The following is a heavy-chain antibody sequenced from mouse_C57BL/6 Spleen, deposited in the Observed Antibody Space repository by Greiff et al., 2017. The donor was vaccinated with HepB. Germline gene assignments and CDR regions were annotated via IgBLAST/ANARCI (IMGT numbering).Heavy chain of an antibody. CDR3: ARYDYDEALWFAY. D-gene: IGHD2-4*01. V-gene: IGHV1-72*01. J-gene: IGHJ3*01. CDR2: IDPNSGGT. Sequence: QVHVKQSGAELVKPGASVKLSCKASGYTFTSYWMHWVKQRPGRGLEWIGRIDPNSGGTKYNEKFKSKATLTVDKPSSTAYMQLSSLTSEDSAVYYCARYDYDEALWFAYWGQGTLVTVSA. CDR1: GYTFTSYW.